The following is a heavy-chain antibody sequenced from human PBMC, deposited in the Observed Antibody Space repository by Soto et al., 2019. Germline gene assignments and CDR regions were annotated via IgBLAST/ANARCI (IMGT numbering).Heavy chain of an antibody. CDR1: GFTFRSYA. D-gene: IGHD6-19*01. CDR2: ISSTSTYT. CDR3: ARDLALAGNY. Sequence: GGSLRLSCAASGFTFRSYAMNWVRQTQEKGLEWVSSISSTSTYTHCADSVKGRFTISRDNANNSLFLQMNSLRAEDTAIYYCARDLALAGNYWGQGALVTVSS. J-gene: IGHJ4*02. V-gene: IGHV3-21*01.